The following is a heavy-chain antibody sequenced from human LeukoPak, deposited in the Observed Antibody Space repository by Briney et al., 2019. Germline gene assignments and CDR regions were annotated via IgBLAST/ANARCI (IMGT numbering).Heavy chain of an antibody. D-gene: IGHD6-6*01. CDR2: IYYSGST. J-gene: IGHJ6*03. Sequence: SETLSLTCTVSGGSISSHYWSWIRQPPGKGLEWIGYIYYSGSTNYNPSLKSRVTISVDTSKNQFSLKLSSMTAADTAVYYCARGKLIAATGVYYYYYMDVWGKGTTVTVSS. V-gene: IGHV4-59*11. CDR1: GGSISSHY. CDR3: ARGKLIAATGVYYYYYMDV.